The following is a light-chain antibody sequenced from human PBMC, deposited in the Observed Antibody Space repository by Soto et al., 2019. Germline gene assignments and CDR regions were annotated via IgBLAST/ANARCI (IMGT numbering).Light chain of an antibody. V-gene: IGLV1-44*01. CDR2: NND. J-gene: IGLJ2*01. Sequence: QSVLTQPPSASGTPGQRVTISCSGSSSNIGANPINWYQQLPGTAPKLLIYNNDQRPSGVPDRFSASKPGTSASLAISGLQSEDEADYYCEAWDDSLYGAVLGGGTKFTVL. CDR3: EAWDDSLYGAV. CDR1: SSNIGANP.